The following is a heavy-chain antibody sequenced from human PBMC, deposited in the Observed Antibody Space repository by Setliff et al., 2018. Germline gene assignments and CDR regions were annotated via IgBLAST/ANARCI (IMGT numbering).Heavy chain of an antibody. CDR1: GFTFSSYW. V-gene: IGHV3-7*03. Sequence: PGGSLRLSCAASGFTFSSYWMSWVRQAPGKGLEWVANINEDGSEKYYMDSVKGRFTISRDNAKNSLYLQSDSLSAEDTAVYHCAKPTSVTTTHYYYYMDVWGKGTTVTVSS. CDR2: INEDGSEK. J-gene: IGHJ6*03. D-gene: IGHD4-4*01. CDR3: AKPTSVTTTHYYYYMDV.